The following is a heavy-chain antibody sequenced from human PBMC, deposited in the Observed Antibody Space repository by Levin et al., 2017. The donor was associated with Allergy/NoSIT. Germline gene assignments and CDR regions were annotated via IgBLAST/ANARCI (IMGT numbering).Heavy chain of an antibody. J-gene: IGHJ1*01. CDR2: ISYDGSNK. Sequence: SCAASGFTFSSYGMHWVRQAPGKGLEWVAVISYDGSNKYYADSVKGRFTISRDNSKNTLYLQMNSLRAEDTAVYYCASSAAVWAEYFQHWGQGTLVTVSS. CDR1: GFTFSSYG. V-gene: IGHV3-30*03. D-gene: IGHD6-25*01. CDR3: ASSAAVWAEYFQH.